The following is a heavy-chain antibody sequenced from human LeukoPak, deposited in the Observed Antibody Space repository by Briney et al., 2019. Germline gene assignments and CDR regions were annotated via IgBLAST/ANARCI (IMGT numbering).Heavy chain of an antibody. CDR1: GGSMNSGNYY. CDR3: ASSAATYYSYFYYYMGV. D-gene: IGHD3-10*01. V-gene: IGHV4-31*03. CDR2: IYSSGTT. Sequence: SETLSLTCRVSGGSMNSGNYYWSWIRQHPGRGLEWIGYIYSSGTTYYNPSLKSRVTISVDTSKNQSSLILSSVTAADTAVYYCASSAATYYSYFYYYMGVWGNGTTVTVSS. J-gene: IGHJ6*03.